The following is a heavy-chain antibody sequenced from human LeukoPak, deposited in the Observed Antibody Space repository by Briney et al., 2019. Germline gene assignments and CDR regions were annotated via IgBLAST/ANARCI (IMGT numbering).Heavy chain of an antibody. CDR2: ISYDGSNK. CDR3: AILDYVWGSYRPDFDY. Sequence: GGSLRLSCAASGFTFRDYTMNWVRQAPGKGLEWVAVISYDGSNKYYADSVKGRFTISRDNSKNTLYLQMNSLRAEDTAVYYCAILDYVWGSYRPDFDYWGQGTLVTVSS. V-gene: IGHV3-30-3*01. CDR1: GFTFRDYT. J-gene: IGHJ4*02. D-gene: IGHD3-16*02.